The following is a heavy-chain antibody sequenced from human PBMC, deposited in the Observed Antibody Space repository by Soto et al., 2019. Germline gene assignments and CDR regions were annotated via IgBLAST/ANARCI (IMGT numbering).Heavy chain of an antibody. Sequence: SETLSLTCTVSGGSMSSYYWTWIRQPAGKGLEWIGRVYSSGGTHYNPSLKSRVTISIDTSKNQFSLRLLSVTDADTAVYFCARGQRFSDWFDPWAREPWSPSPQ. CDR2: VYSSGGT. CDR3: ARGQRFSDWFDP. J-gene: IGHJ5*02. CDR1: GGSMSSYY. D-gene: IGHD3-3*01. V-gene: IGHV4-4*07.